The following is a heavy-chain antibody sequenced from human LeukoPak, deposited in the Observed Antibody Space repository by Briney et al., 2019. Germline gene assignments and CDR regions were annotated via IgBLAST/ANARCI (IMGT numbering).Heavy chain of an antibody. J-gene: IGHJ4*02. D-gene: IGHD2-15*01. Sequence: GGSLRLSCAASGFTFSSYAMSWVRQAPGKGLEWVSAISGSGGSTYYADSVKGRFTISRDNSKNTLYLQMNSLRAEDTAVYYCASARGRGEYYFDYWGQGTLVTVSS. CDR3: ASARGRGEYYFDY. V-gene: IGHV3-23*01. CDR1: GFTFSSYA. CDR2: ISGSGGST.